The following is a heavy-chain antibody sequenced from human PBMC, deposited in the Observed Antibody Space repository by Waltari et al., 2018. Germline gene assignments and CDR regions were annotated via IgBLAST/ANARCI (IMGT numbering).Heavy chain of an antibody. CDR1: GGSISSYS. J-gene: IGHJ4*02. Sequence: QVQLQESGPGLVKPSETLSLTCTVSGGSISSYSWSWIRQPPGKGLEWIGYIYYSGSTNYNPSLKSRVTISVDTSKNQFSLKLSSVTAADTAVYYCARDPGDFWSGYYLDYWGQGTLVTVSS. CDR2: IYYSGST. V-gene: IGHV4-59*01. CDR3: ARDPGDFWSGYYLDY. D-gene: IGHD3-3*01.